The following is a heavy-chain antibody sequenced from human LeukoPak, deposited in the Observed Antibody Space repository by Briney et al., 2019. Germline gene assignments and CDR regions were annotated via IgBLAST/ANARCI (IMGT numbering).Heavy chain of an antibody. Sequence: ASVKVSCKASGYTFTSYGLNWVRQAPGQGLEWMGWINTNTGNPTYAQGFTGRFVFSLDTSVSTAYLQISSLQPEDTALYYCARISGDFGDLGDPWGQGTLVTVSS. D-gene: IGHD3-10*01. CDR3: ARISGDFGDLGDP. V-gene: IGHV7-4-1*02. J-gene: IGHJ5*02. CDR1: GYTFTSYG. CDR2: INTNTGNP.